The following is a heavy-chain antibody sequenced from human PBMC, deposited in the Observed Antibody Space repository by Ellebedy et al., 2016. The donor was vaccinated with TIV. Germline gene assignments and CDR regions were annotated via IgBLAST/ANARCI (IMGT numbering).Heavy chain of an antibody. CDR3: ARDTSQYSGGGGYTHFADY. J-gene: IGHJ4*02. CDR2: IWYDGSNK. V-gene: IGHV3-33*01. D-gene: IGHD2-21*01. CDR1: GFNFNNHG. Sequence: PGGSLRLSCAGSGFNFNNHGIHWVRQAPGKGLEGVAVIWYDGSNKYYTDSVKGRFTISRDNSKNTVFLQMNSLRVEDTAVYYCARDTSQYSGGGGYTHFADYWGQGTLVTVSP.